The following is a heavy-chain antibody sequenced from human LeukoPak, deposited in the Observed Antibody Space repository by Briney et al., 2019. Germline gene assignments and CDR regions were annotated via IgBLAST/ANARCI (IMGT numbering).Heavy chain of an antibody. D-gene: IGHD3-22*01. Sequence: PGGSLRLSCTASGFTFSTYAMTWVRQAPGKGLEWVSAISASGGNSYYADSVKGRFTVSRDNSKNTLYLQMNNLRAEDTAVYYCAKGDYDRSGTFDYWGQGTLVTVSS. CDR3: AKGDYDRSGTFDY. V-gene: IGHV3-23*01. J-gene: IGHJ4*02. CDR2: ISASGGNS. CDR1: GFTFSTYA.